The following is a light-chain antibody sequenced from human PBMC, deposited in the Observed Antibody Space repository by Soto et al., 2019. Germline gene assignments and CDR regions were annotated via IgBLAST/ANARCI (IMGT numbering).Light chain of an antibody. CDR1: QDISNA. J-gene: IGKJ3*01. CDR2: ASS. Sequence: DIQMTQSPTSLSASVGDRVTITCRASQDISNALDWYQQKPGKAPKRLIYASSSGQSEAPARFSDSGSGTEYTLTINSLQPEDFATYFCLQHNSLPFTFGPGTKVHV. V-gene: IGKV1-17*01. CDR3: LQHNSLPFT.